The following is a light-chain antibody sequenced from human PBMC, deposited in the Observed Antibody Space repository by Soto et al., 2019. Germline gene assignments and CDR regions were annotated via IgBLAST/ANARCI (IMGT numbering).Light chain of an antibody. CDR2: DAS. J-gene: IGKJ4*01. Sequence: DIPLTQSPSSLSASVGDSVTITCQASQGIDVYLNWYQQRPGKAPSLLVYDASNLQTGVPSRFSGRGSGTDFSLIISALQPEDIATYYCQQYDNLPLTFGGGTRVEI. CDR3: QQYDNLPLT. V-gene: IGKV1-33*01. CDR1: QGIDVY.